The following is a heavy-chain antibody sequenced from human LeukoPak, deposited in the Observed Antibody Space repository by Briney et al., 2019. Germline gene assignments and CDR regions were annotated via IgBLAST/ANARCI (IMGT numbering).Heavy chain of an antibody. V-gene: IGHV4-59*01. CDR3: ARERYSYVDY. Sequence: SETLSLTCTVSGGSISSYYWSWIRQPPGKGLEWIGYSSYSGTSNSNPSLRSRVTISVDTSKNQFSLKLTSVTAADTAVYYCARERYSYVDYRGQGILVTVSS. CDR2: SSYSGTS. D-gene: IGHD5-18*01. CDR1: GGSISSYY. J-gene: IGHJ4*02.